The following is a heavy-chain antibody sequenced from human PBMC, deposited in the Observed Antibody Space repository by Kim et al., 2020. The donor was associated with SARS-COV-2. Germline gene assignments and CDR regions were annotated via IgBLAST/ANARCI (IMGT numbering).Heavy chain of an antibody. V-gene: IGHV3-30-3*01. J-gene: IGHJ4*02. CDR3: ARERSGSYKYYFDY. CDR1: GFTFSSYA. Sequence: GGSLRLSCAASGFTFSSYAMHWVRQAPGKGLEWVADITYDGSNKYYADSVKGRFTISRDNSKNTLYLQMNSLRDEDTAVYYCARERSGSYKYYFDYWGQGTLVTVSS. CDR2: ITYDGSNK. D-gene: IGHD1-26*01.